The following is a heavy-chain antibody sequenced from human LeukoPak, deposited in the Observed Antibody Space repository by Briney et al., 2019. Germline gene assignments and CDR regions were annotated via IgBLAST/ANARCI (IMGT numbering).Heavy chain of an antibody. D-gene: IGHD2-2*01. CDR3: SKESRYCSSTSCFADAFYI. CDR2: ISGIGGST. Sequence: PGRSLRLSCAASGFTFSSYAMSWVRQAPGKGLEWVSVISGIGGSTYYADSVKGRFTISRDNSKNTLYLQMNSLRAEDTAVYYCSKESRYCSSTSCFADAFYIWGQRTMVTVSS. V-gene: IGHV3-23*01. J-gene: IGHJ3*02. CDR1: GFTFSSYA.